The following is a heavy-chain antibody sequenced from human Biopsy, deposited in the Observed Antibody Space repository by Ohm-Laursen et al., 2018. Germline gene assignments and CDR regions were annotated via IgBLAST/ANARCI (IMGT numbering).Heavy chain of an antibody. CDR2: IIPMFGTA. CDR1: GGTFINYA. V-gene: IGHV1-69*13. J-gene: IGHJ4*02. Sequence: ASVKVSCKASGGTFINYATSWVRQAPGQGLEWMGGIIPMFGTANYAQLFQGRVTITADESTSTSYMELSSLTSEDTAIYYCARGPHSGSHSCFDYWGRGTLVTVSS. CDR3: ARGPHSGSHSCFDY. D-gene: IGHD1-26*01.